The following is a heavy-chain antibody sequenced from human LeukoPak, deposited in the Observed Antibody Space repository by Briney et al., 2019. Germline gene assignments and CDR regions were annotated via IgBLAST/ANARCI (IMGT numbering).Heavy chain of an antibody. CDR1: GGSISSYY. V-gene: IGHV4-59*01. CDR2: IYYSGST. J-gene: IGHJ4*02. Sequence: PSETLSLTCTVSGGSISSYYWSWIRQTPEKGLEWIGYIYYSGSTNYNPSLKSQVTISVDTSKNQFSLKLSSVTAADTAVYYCAREEALGSGSFDYWGQGTLVTVSS. D-gene: IGHD1-26*01. CDR3: AREEALGSGSFDY.